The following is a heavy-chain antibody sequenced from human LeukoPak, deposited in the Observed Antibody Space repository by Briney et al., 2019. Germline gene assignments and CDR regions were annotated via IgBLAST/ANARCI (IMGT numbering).Heavy chain of an antibody. D-gene: IGHD3-16*02. Sequence: SETLSLTCTVSGGXISRYYCSWIRQPAGKGLEWIGRIYTSGNTNYNPSLKSRVTISVDTSKNQFSLKLSSVTAADTAVYYCARHEAALNDYVWGSYRHNWYFDLWGRGNLVTVSS. CDR1: GGXISRYY. V-gene: IGHV4-4*07. J-gene: IGHJ2*01. CDR3: ARHEAALNDYVWGSYRHNWYFDL. CDR2: IYTSGNT.